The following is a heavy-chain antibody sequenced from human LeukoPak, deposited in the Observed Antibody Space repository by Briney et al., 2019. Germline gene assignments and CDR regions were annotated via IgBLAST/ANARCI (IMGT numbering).Heavy chain of an antibody. CDR2: INLDGSEQ. J-gene: IGHJ4*02. CDR1: GFTFTSFY. V-gene: IGHV3-7*01. D-gene: IGHD6-13*01. CDR3: AREVAVGIGAYNF. Sequence: PGGSLRLFCVASGFTFTSFYMSWVRQAPGKGLEWVANINLDGSEQYYVDSVKGRFTISRDNAKNSLYLQMNSLWAEDTAVYYCAREVAVGIGAYNFWGQGTLVTVSS.